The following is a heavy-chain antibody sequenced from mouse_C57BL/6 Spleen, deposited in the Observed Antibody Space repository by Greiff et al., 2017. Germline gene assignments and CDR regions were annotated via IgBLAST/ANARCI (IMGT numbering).Heavy chain of an antibody. J-gene: IGHJ2*01. CDR3: ANIGY. CDR2: IYPGSGNT. V-gene: IGHV1-76*01. Sequence: VQLVESGAELVRPGASVKLSCKASGYTFTDYYINWVKQRPGQGLEWIARIYPGSGNTYYNEKFKGKATLTAEKSSSTAYMQLSSLTSEDSAVYFCANIGYWGQGTTLTVSS. CDR1: GYTFTDYY.